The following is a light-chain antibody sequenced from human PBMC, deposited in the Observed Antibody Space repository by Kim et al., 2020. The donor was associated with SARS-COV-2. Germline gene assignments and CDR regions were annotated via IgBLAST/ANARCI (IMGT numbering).Light chain of an antibody. V-gene: IGKV3-20*01. Sequence: PGERATLSCRTGQTTSSSYLAWYQQKPGQAPRLLIYGASNRATGIPERFSGDGSGTDFTLTISRLEPEDFAVYYCQQYGGSSLWTLGQGTKVDIK. J-gene: IGKJ1*01. CDR2: GAS. CDR3: QQYGGSSLWT. CDR1: QTTSSSY.